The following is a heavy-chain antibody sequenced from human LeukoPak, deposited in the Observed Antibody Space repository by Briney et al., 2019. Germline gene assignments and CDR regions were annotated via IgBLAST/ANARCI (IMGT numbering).Heavy chain of an antibody. CDR1: GFTFSRYS. D-gene: IGHD2-2*02. J-gene: IGHJ3*02. CDR3: ARTYQLLYDDAFDI. CDR2: ISSGSSTI. Sequence: GGSLRLSCVASGFTFSRYSMNWVRQAPGKGQEWVSYISSGSSTIYYADSVKGRFTISRDNAKNSLYLQINSLRAEDTAMYYCARTYQLLYDDAFDIWGQGTMVTVSS. V-gene: IGHV3-48*01.